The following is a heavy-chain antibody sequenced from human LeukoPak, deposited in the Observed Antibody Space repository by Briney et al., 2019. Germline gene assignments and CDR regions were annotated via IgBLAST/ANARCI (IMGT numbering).Heavy chain of an antibody. CDR3: AKEDSVRREFDY. J-gene: IGHJ4*02. V-gene: IGHV3-21*06. CDR2: ISSSSSYI. CDR1: GFTFSSHT. Sequence: GGSLRLSCAASGFTFSSHTMNWVRQAPGKGLEWVSSISSSSSYIYYADSVKGRFTVSRDNAKDSLYLQMNGLRAEDTAVYFCAKEDSVRREFDYWGQGTLATVSS.